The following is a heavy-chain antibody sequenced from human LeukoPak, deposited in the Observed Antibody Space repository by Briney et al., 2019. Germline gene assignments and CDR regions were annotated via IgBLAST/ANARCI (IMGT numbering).Heavy chain of an antibody. J-gene: IGHJ4*02. D-gene: IGHD6-13*01. Sequence: QPGGSLRLSCAASGFTFSAYAMAWVRQAPGKGLQCISHITTGGSTIYYADSVKGRFTMSRDNAKNSLYLQMNSLRAEGTAVYYCAREVAAAGTVGLLNYWGQGTLVIVSS. V-gene: IGHV3-48*01. CDR3: AREVAAAGTVGLLNY. CDR1: GFTFSAYA. CDR2: ITTGGSTI.